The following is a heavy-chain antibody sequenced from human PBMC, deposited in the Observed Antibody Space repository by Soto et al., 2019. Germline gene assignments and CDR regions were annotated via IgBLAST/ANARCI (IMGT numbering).Heavy chain of an antibody. CDR2: IIPIFGTA. Sequence: QVQLVQSGAEVKKPGSSVKVSCKASGGTFSSYAISWVRQAPGQGLEWMGGIIPIFGTANYAQKFQGRVTITADKSTSTAYMELSSLRSEDTAVYYCARVREEYHLLLGNWFVPWGQGTLVTVSS. J-gene: IGHJ5*02. D-gene: IGHD2-2*01. CDR1: GGTFSSYA. CDR3: ARVREEYHLLLGNWFVP. V-gene: IGHV1-69*06.